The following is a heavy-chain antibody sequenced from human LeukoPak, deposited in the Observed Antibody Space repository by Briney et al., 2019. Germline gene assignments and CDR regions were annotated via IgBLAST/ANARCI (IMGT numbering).Heavy chain of an antibody. D-gene: IGHD4-17*01. CDR3: ARAGGSTVSHSDY. Sequence: GGSLRLSRAASGFTFSSYSMNWIRQAPGKELEWVSSISSSTSYIYYTDSVKGRFTISKDNAKNSLYLQMNSLRAEDTAVYYCARAGGSTVSHSDYWGQGTLVTVSS. CDR1: GFTFSSYS. J-gene: IGHJ4*02. V-gene: IGHV3-21*01. CDR2: ISSSTSYI.